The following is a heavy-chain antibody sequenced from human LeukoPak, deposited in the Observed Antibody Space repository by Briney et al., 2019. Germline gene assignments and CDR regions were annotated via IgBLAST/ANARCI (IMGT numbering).Heavy chain of an antibody. CDR2: IYHSGST. J-gene: IGHJ4*02. D-gene: IGHD3-22*01. V-gene: IGHV4-38-2*02. CDR1: GYSISSGYY. CDR3: ASGDDSSGYYLLDY. Sequence: SETLSLTCTVSGYSISSGYYWGWIRQPPGKGLEWIGSIYHSGSTYYNPSLKSRVTISVDTSKNQFSLKLSSVTAADTAVYYCASGDDSSGYYLLDYWGQGTLVTVSS.